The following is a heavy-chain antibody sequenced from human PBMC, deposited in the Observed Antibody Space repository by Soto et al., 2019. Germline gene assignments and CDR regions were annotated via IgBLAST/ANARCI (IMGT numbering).Heavy chain of an antibody. Sequence: PGESLKISCKVSGYRFTGYWIGLVRQMPGKGLEWMGIIYPGDSETRYSPSFQGQVTISADKSISTAYLQWSSLKASDTAVYYCATHIYAISTLAYGLDVRGLGTKGTVSS. CDR1: GYRFTGYW. V-gene: IGHV5-51*01. D-gene: IGHD2-8*01. CDR3: ATHIYAISTLAYGLDV. J-gene: IGHJ6*02. CDR2: IYPGDSET.